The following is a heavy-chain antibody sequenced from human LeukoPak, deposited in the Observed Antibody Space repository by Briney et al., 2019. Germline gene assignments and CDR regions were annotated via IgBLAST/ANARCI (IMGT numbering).Heavy chain of an antibody. CDR1: GGSISSYY. J-gene: IGHJ3*02. CDR3: ARDGVIEGPDI. D-gene: IGHD3-22*01. V-gene: IGHV4-4*07. CDR2: TYTRGST. Sequence: SETLSLTCTVSGGSISSYYWSWLRQPAAKGLEWIGRTYTRGSTTYNPALNRRVTMLVDTSKNQFSLKLSSVTAADTAVYYCARDGVIEGPDIWGQGTMVTVSS.